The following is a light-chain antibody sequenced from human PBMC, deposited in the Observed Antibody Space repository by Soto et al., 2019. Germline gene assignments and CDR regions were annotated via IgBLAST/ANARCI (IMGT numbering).Light chain of an antibody. J-gene: IGKJ5*01. CDR1: QTISSW. CDR2: KAS. Sequence: DIQMTQSPSTLSGSVGDRVTITCRASQTISSWLAWYQQKPGKAPKLLIYKASTLKSGVPSGFSGSGSGTEFTLTISRLQPEDFATYYCQQLNSYPITFGQGTRLEIK. CDR3: QQLNSYPIT. V-gene: IGKV1-5*03.